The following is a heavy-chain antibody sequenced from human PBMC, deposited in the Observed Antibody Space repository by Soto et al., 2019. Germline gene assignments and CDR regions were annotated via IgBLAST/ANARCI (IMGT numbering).Heavy chain of an antibody. CDR3: AKWNGDGDH. CDR2: VSGGSGTT. J-gene: IGHJ4*02. D-gene: IGHD1-1*01. Sequence: VQLLESGGGLVQPGGSLRLSCAVSGFSFSTYGVTWVRQAPGKGLEWVSGVSGGSGTTHYADSVKGRFTITGDTSKNTGYPQMNSLSVEDTAVSYCAKWNGDGDHWGQGTRVTVSS. CDR1: GFSFSTYG. V-gene: IGHV3-23*01.